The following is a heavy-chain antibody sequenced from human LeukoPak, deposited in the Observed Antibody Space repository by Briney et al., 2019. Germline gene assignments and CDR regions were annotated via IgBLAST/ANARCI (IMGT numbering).Heavy chain of an antibody. CDR3: ARLFHPALSGNYPFDY. D-gene: IGHD1-26*01. CDR2: IYYSGST. CDR1: GGSINSYY. J-gene: IGHJ4*02. Sequence: SETLSLTCTVSGGSINSYYWSRIRQPPGKGLEWIAYIYYSGSTSYNPSLKSRVTISVDTSKNQFSLKLNSVTAADTAMYYCARLFHPALSGNYPFDYWGQGTQVTVSS. V-gene: IGHV4-59*01.